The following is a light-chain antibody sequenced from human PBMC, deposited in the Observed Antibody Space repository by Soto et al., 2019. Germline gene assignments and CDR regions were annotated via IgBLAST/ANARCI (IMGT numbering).Light chain of an antibody. Sequence: QPVLTQSPSASASLGASVKLTCTLSSGHSSYAIAWHQQQPEKGPRYLMKLNSDCSHSKGDGIPDRLSGSSSGAERYLTISSLQSEDEADYYCQTWGTGIHVVFGGGTKLTVL. CDR3: QTWGTGIHVV. CDR1: SGHSSYA. CDR2: LNSDCSH. J-gene: IGLJ2*01. V-gene: IGLV4-69*01.